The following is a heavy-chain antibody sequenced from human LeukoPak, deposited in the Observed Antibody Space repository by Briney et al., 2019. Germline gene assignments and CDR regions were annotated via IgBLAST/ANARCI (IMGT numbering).Heavy chain of an antibody. V-gene: IGHV6-1*01. J-gene: IGHJ3*02. CDR1: GDSVSSKSAA. D-gene: IGHD6-19*01. Sequence: SQTLSLTCAISGDSVSSKSAAWNWIRQSPSRGLEWLGRTYYRSKWYNDYAVSVKSRITINPDTSKNQFSLQLNSVTPEDTAVYYCARGLPGYSSGTQLDAFDIWGQGTMVTVSS. CDR2: TYYRSKWYN. CDR3: ARGLPGYSSGTQLDAFDI.